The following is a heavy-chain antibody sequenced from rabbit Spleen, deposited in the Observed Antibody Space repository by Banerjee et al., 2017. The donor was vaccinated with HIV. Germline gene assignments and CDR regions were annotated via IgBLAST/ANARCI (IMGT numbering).Heavy chain of an antibody. V-gene: IGHV1S45*01. J-gene: IGHJ4*01. CDR1: VFPLNVNYV. CDR3: ATDLVGVGAWNL. CDR2: IYSTNGKI. Sequence: QQQLEESGGGLVKPEVSLTLTCKASVFPLNVNYVLRWVRQAPGKGLEWIASIYSTNGKIYYATWAKGRFNISKASSAAVTLQMTSLTAADTATYFCATDLVGVGAWNLWGPGTLVTVS. D-gene: IGHD3-3*01.